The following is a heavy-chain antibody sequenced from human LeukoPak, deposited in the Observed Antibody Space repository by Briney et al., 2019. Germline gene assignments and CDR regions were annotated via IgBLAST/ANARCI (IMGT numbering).Heavy chain of an antibody. CDR1: GDSISSYY. CDR3: ARESGSSTTRSFDY. D-gene: IGHD1-26*01. CDR2: IYTSGSS. J-gene: IGHJ4*02. V-gene: IGHV4-4*07. Sequence: SETLSLTCSVSGDSISSYYWSWVRQPAGKGLEWIGRIYTSGSSNYNPSLKTRVTMSVDTSKNQFSLKLTSVTAADTAVYYCARESGSSTTRSFDYWGQGTLVTVSS.